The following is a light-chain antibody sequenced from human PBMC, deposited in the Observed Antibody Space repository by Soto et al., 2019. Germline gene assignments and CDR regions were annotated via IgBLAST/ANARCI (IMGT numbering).Light chain of an antibody. V-gene: IGKV3-20*01. J-gene: IGKJ5*01. Sequence: EIVLTQSPATLSSSPGERATLSCRASQTVSSKLAWYQHKPGQAPRLLIYAASSRATGSPDRFSGGGSGTDFTPTISRLEPEDFAVYYCQQYGYSPITFGQGTRLEIK. CDR1: QTVSSK. CDR3: QQYGYSPIT. CDR2: AAS.